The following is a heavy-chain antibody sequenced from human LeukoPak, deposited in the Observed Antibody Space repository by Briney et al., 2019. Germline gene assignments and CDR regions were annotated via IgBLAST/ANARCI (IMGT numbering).Heavy chain of an antibody. CDR2: INHSGST. Sequence: SETLSLTCAVYGGSFSGYFWNWIRQPPGKGLEWIGEINHSGSTNYNPSLKSRVTISVDTSKNQFSLKLCSVTAADTAVYYCARYYSNYLFDYWGQGTLVTVSS. V-gene: IGHV4-34*01. D-gene: IGHD4-11*01. J-gene: IGHJ4*02. CDR1: GGSFSGYF. CDR3: ARYYSNYLFDY.